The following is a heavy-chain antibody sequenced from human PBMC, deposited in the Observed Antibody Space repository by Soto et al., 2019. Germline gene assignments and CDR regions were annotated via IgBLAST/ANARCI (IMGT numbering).Heavy chain of an antibody. D-gene: IGHD3-10*01. J-gene: IGHJ5*02. CDR2: IYYSGST. CDR3: ARQQAMVRGVTGWFDP. V-gene: IGHV4-39*01. Sequence: QLQLQESGPGLVKPSETLSLTCTVSGGSIISSSYFWGWIRQPPGKGLEWIGSIYYSGSTYYNPSLKSRVTISVDVSKNQFSLRLTSVTAADTAVFYCARQQAMVRGVTGWFDPWGQGTLVTVSS. CDR1: GGSIISSSYF.